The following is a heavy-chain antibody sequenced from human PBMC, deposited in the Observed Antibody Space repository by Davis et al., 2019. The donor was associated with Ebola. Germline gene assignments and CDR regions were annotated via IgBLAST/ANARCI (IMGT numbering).Heavy chain of an antibody. J-gene: IGHJ4*02. CDR1: GYTFSNYW. Sequence: GESLKISCQASGYTFSNYWIGWVRQAPGKGLEWVANIKQDGSEKYYVDSVKGRFTISRDNARNSLYLQMSGLRADDTAVYYCASGSSVRYWGQGTLVTVSS. D-gene: IGHD1-26*01. CDR3: ASGSSVRY. V-gene: IGHV3-7*03. CDR2: IKQDGSEK.